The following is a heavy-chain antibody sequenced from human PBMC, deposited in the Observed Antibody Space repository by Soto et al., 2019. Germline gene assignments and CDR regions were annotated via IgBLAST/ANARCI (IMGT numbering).Heavy chain of an antibody. D-gene: IGHD6-6*01. CDR1: GFTFSSYS. V-gene: IGHV3-21*01. J-gene: IGHJ6*02. CDR2: ISSSSSYI. Sequence: LRLSCAASGFTFSSYSMNWVRQAPGKGLEWVSSISSSSSYIYYADSVKGRFTISRDNAKNSLYLQMNSLRAEDTAVYYCARLNSSSGMDVWGQGTTVTVSS. CDR3: ARLNSSSGMDV.